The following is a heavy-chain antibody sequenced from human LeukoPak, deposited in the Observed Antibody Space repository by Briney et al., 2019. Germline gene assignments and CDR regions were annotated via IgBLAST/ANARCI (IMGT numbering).Heavy chain of an antibody. V-gene: IGHV3-30*04. CDR1: GFTFSSYA. Sequence: GGSLRLSCAASGFTFSSYAMHWVRQAPGKGLEWVAVISYDGSNKYYADSVKGRFTISRDNSKNTLYLQMNSLRAEDTAVYYCARDRILAGKRGGAFDIWGQGTMVTVSS. CDR3: ARDRILAGKRGGAFDI. CDR2: ISYDGSNK. D-gene: IGHD6-19*01. J-gene: IGHJ3*02.